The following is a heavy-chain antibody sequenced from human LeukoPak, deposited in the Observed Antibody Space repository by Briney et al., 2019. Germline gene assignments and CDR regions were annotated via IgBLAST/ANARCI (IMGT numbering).Heavy chain of an antibody. CDR2: INSDSSAI. CDR3: ARDYNHYMDV. CDR1: GFTFSTYN. Sequence: GGSLRLSCAASGFTFSTYNMNWVRQAPGKGLEWVSYINSDSSAIYYADSVEGRFTISRDNAKNSLYLQINSLRAEDTAVYYCARDYNHYMDVWGKGTTVTVSS. J-gene: IGHJ6*03. V-gene: IGHV3-48*01.